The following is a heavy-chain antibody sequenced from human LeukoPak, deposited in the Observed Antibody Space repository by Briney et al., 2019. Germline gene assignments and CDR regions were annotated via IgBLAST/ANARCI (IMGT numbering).Heavy chain of an antibody. CDR3: ARGTVDSSGFEYFQH. J-gene: IGHJ1*01. CDR2: IYYSGST. D-gene: IGHD3-22*01. CDR1: GGSISSYY. Sequence: PSETLSLTCTVSGGSISSYYWSWIRQPPGKGLEWIGYIYYSGSTNYNPSLKSRVTISVDTSKNQFSLKPSSVTAADTAVYYCARGTVDSSGFEYFQHWGQGTLVTVSS. V-gene: IGHV4-59*01.